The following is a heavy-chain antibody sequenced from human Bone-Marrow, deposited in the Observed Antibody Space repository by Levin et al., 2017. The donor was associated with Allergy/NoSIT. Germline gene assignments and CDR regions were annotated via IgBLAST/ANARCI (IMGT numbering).Heavy chain of an antibody. CDR2: ISYDGSNE. J-gene: IGHJ4*02. Sequence: QTGGSLRLSCAASGFSLSYYAMHWVRQAPGKGLEWVAVISYDGSNEYYADSVKGRFTISRDTSKNTLFLEMNSLRAEDTAVYFCARDSGYSIKWEVGGYWGQGTLVTVSS. CDR3: ARDSGYSIKWEVGGY. V-gene: IGHV3-30-3*01. CDR1: GFSLSYYA. D-gene: IGHD3-22*01.